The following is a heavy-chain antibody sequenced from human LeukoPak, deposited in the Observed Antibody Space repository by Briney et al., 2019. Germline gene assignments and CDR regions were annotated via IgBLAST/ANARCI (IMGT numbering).Heavy chain of an antibody. J-gene: IGHJ4*02. CDR2: INHSGST. Sequence: SETLSLTCAVYGGSFSGYYWSWIRQPPGKGLEWIGEINHSGSTNYNPSLKSRVTISVDTSKNQFSLKLSSVTAADTAVYYCARGRSRPTRYYFDYWSQGTLVTVSS. D-gene: IGHD6-13*01. V-gene: IGHV4-34*01. CDR1: GGSFSGYY. CDR3: ARGRSRPTRYYFDY.